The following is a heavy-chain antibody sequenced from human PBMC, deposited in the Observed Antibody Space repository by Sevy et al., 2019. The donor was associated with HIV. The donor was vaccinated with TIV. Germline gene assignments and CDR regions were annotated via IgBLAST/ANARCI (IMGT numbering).Heavy chain of an antibody. D-gene: IGHD6-13*01. Sequence: GGSLRLSCAASRFTFSNYAMHWVRQTPGKGLEWVAVISYDGSDKYYADSVKGRFTISRANSNNTVYLQMNSLRLEDTALYYCARVRTDYSSSWHVWDYWGQGTLVTVSS. V-gene: IGHV3-30-3*01. CDR1: RFTFSNYA. CDR3: ARVRTDYSSSWHVWDY. CDR2: ISYDGSDK. J-gene: IGHJ4*02.